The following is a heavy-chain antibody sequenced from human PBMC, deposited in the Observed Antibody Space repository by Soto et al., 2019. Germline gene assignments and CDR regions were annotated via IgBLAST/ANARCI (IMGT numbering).Heavy chain of an antibody. Sequence: SETLSLTCAVYGGSFSGYYWSWIRQPPGKGLEWIGEINHSGSTNYNPSLKSRVTISVDTSKNQFSLKLSSVTAADTAVYYCARASYSYGYSDYWGQGTLVTVPQ. CDR2: INHSGST. D-gene: IGHD5-18*01. J-gene: IGHJ4*02. V-gene: IGHV4-34*01. CDR1: GGSFSGYY. CDR3: ARASYSYGYSDY.